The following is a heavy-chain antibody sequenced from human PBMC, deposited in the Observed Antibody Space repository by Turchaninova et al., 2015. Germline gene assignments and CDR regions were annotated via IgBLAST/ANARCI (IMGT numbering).Heavy chain of an antibody. D-gene: IGHD6-19*01. CDR1: GDTLGGSW. J-gene: IGHJ4*02. CDR3: AVTPNYYGSSGYF. CDR2: IDPRDAET. V-gene: IGHV5-10-1*03. Sequence: DVHLVQSGAEVNVPGGFCRCAFKASGDTLGGSWIVWLGQMPGKGLEWMGKIDPRDAETKYSPSFQGHVSISADKSISTAYLQWRSLKASDTAIYYCAVTPNYYGSSGYFWSQGTPVTVSS.